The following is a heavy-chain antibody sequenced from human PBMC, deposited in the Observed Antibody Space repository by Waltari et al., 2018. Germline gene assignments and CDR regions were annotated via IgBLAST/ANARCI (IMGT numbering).Heavy chain of an antibody. CDR1: EFTFRSYC. CDR3: ARERSSYYMDV. J-gene: IGHJ6*03. CDR2: ISYDGSNK. V-gene: IGHV3-30-3*01. Sequence: QVHLLESGGGVVQPGRSLSISCEASEFTFRSYCFYRVRQAPGKGLDWVAVISYDGSNKYYADSVKGRFTISRDNSKNTLYLQMNSLRAEDTAVYYCARERSSYYMDVWGKGTTVTISS.